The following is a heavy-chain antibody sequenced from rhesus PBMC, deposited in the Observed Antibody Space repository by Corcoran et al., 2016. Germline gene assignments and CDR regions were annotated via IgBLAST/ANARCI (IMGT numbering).Heavy chain of an antibody. J-gene: IGHJ6*01. V-gene: IGHV3-100*02. CDR2: FSESGGAI. Sequence: DVQLVESGGGLVEPGGSLRLSCVASGFTFSSYEMHWVRQAPGKGLEWVSVFSESGGAIYSPDSVKGRFTLSRDNAKNALFLQMNSLRAEDTAVYYCTRSAAASFYGLDSWGQGVVVTVSS. CDR1: GFTFSSYE. D-gene: IGHD6-25*01. CDR3: TRSAAASFYGLDS.